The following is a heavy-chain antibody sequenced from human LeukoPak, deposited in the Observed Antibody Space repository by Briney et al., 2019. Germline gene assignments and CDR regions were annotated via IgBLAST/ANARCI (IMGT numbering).Heavy chain of an antibody. D-gene: IGHD3-10*01. CDR1: GFTFDDYA. J-gene: IGHJ4*02. CDR3: GRFRSGFDY. CDR2: ISWNSGSI. Sequence: SLRLSCAASGFTFDDYAMHWVRHAPGKGLEWASGISWNSGSIGYADSVKGRFTISRDNAKNSLYLQMNSLRAEDTALYYCGRFRSGFDYWGQGTLVTVSS. V-gene: IGHV3-9*01.